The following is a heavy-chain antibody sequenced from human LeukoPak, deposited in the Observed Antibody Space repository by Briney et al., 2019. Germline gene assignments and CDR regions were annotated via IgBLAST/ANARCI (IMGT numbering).Heavy chain of an antibody. D-gene: IGHD4-17*01. CDR1: GFTFSSYA. J-gene: IGHJ4*02. Sequence: GRSLRLSCVVSGFTFSSYAMHWVRQAPGKGLEWVAVISYDGSNKYYADSVKGRFTISRDNSKNTLYLQMNSLRAEDTAVYYCAKFAVTPPAYWGQGTLVTVSS. CDR2: ISYDGSNK. CDR3: AKFAVTPPAY. V-gene: IGHV3-30*18.